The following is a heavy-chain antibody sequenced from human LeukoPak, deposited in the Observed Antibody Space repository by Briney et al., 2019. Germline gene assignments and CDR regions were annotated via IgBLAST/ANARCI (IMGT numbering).Heavy chain of an antibody. CDR3: AKDQKVLLWFGELLLFDY. CDR2: IRYDGSNK. V-gene: IGHV3-30*02. Sequence: GGSLRLSCAASGFHVITYYMNWFRQAPGKGLEWVAFIRYDGSNKYYADSVKGRFTISRDNSKNTLYLQMSSLRAEDTAVYYCAKDQKVLLWFGELLLFDYWGQGTLVTVSS. CDR1: GFHVITYY. D-gene: IGHD3-10*01. J-gene: IGHJ4*02.